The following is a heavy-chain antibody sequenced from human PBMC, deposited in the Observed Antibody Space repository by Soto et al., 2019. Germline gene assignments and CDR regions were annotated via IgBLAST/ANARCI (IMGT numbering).Heavy chain of an antibody. J-gene: IGHJ4*02. CDR3: ARYGYSYGPNPLLY. CDR2: IYYSGST. CDR1: GGSISSGGYY. V-gene: IGHV4-31*03. Sequence: QVQLQESGPGLVKPSQTLSLTCTVSGGSISSGGYYWSWIRQHPGKGLEWIGYIYYSGSTYYNPSHKSRVTISVDTSKNQFSLKLSSVTAADTAVYYFARYGYSYGPNPLLYWGQGTLVTVSS. D-gene: IGHD5-18*01.